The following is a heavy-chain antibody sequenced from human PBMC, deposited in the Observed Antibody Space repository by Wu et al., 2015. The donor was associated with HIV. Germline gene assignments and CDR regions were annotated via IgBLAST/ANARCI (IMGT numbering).Heavy chain of an antibody. CDR1: GYIFNAYY. CDR2: IIPSSGET. J-gene: IGHJ6*01. CDR3: SGFRAKSYGMDV. Sequence: QVKVVQSGAEVRKPGASVKVACKTSGYIFNAYYIHWVRQAPGQGLEWMGWIIPSSGETDYAQRFQGRVTLTSDTSITTVFMELTTLRSDDTAIYYCSGFRAKSYGMDV. D-gene: IGHD5-12*01. V-gene: IGHV1-2*02.